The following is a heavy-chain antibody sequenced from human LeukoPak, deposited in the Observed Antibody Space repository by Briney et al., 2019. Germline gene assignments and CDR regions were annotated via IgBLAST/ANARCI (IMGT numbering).Heavy chain of an antibody. CDR2: IIPIFGTA. Sequence: SVKVSCKASGGTFSSYAISWVRQAPGQGLEWMGGIIPIFGTANYAQKFQGRVTITADESTSTAYMELSSLRSEDTAVYYCARGGTMIVVVPHFDYWGQGTLVTVSS. D-gene: IGHD3-22*01. V-gene: IGHV1-69*13. CDR1: GGTFSSYA. CDR3: ARGGTMIVVVPHFDY. J-gene: IGHJ4*02.